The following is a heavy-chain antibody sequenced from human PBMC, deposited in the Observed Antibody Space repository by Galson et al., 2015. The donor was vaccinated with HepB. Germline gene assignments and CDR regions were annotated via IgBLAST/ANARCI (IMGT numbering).Heavy chain of an antibody. V-gene: IGHV3-9*01. CDR2: ISWNSGRI. J-gene: IGHJ6*02. Sequence: SLRLSCAASSFTFEGYAIHWVRQAPGKGLEWVSGISWNSGRIGYAYSVKGRFTISRDNAKNSLYLQMNSLRAEDTTVYHWARAQRYYYYGMDFWGQGTTVTVSS. CDR3: ARAQRYYYYGMDF. D-gene: IGHD5-18*01. CDR1: SFTFEGYA.